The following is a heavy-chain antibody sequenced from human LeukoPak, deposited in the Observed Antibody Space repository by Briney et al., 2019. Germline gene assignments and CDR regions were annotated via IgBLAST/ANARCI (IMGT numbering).Heavy chain of an antibody. CDR1: GGTFSSYA. Sequence: SVKVSCKASGGTFSSYAISWVRQAPGQGLEWMGRIIPILGIANYAQKFQGRVTITADKSTSTAYMELSSLRSDDTAVYYCARGGVVGATTLWFDPWGQGTLVTVSS. D-gene: IGHD1-26*01. CDR2: IIPILGIA. CDR3: ARGGVVGATTLWFDP. V-gene: IGHV1-69*04. J-gene: IGHJ5*02.